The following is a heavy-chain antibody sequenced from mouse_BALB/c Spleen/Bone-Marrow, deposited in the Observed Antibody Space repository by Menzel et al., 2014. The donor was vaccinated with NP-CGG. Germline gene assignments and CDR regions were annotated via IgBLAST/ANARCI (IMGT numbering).Heavy chain of an antibody. V-gene: IGHV1-14*01. CDR1: GYTFTSYV. CDR3: ARMEGSPTAVYYAMDY. CDR2: INPYNDGT. Sequence: VHVKQSGPELVKPGASVKMSCKASGYTFTSYVMHWVKQKPGQGLEWIGYINPYNDGTKYNEKFEGKATLTSDKSSSTAYMELSSLTSEDSAVYYCARMEGSPTAVYYAMDYRGQGTSVTVSS. D-gene: IGHD2-10*01. J-gene: IGHJ4*01.